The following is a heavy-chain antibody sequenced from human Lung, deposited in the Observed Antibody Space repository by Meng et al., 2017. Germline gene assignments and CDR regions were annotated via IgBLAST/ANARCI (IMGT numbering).Heavy chain of an antibody. J-gene: IGHJ4*02. CDR1: GFTFSSYG. D-gene: IGHD6-13*01. CDR3: ARGRYSSSSAVVDY. Sequence: QVQLVESGGGVVQLGRSLRLSCAASGFTFSSYGMHWVRQAPGKGLVWVAVIWYDGSNKYYADSVKGRFTISRDNSKNTLYLQMNSLRAEDTAVYYCARGRYSSSSAVVDYWGQGTLVTVSS. V-gene: IGHV3-33*01. CDR2: IWYDGSNK.